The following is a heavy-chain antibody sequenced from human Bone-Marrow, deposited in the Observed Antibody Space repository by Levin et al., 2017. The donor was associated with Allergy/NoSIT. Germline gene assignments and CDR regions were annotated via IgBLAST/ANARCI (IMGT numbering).Heavy chain of an antibody. CDR2: INSDGSST. V-gene: IGHV3-74*01. D-gene: IGHD3-3*01. Sequence: SCAVSGLTFSNYWMLWVRQAPGKGLVWVSSINSDGSSTSYADSVKGRFIISRDNAKNTVYLQMNSLRAEDTSVYSCAGDWSGGAAKHWGQGTLVTVSS. CDR3: AGDWSGGAAKH. J-gene: IGHJ4*02. CDR1: GLTFSNYW.